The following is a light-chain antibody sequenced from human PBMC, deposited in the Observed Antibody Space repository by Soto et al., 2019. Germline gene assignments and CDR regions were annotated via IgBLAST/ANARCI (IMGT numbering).Light chain of an antibody. CDR3: SSYTSCSTLSV. J-gene: IGLJ1*01. CDR1: SSDVGGYNY. V-gene: IGLV2-14*01. Sequence: QSALTQPASVSGSPGQSITISCTGTSSDVGGYNYVSWYQQHPGKARKLLIYDVSNRPSGVSNRFSGSQSGNTPSLAISGLQAEDEADYYCSSYTSCSTLSVLGPGTTVTVL. CDR2: DVS.